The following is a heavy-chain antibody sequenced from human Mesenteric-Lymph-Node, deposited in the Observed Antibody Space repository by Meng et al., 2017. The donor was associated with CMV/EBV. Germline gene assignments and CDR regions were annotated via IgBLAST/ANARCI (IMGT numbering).Heavy chain of an antibody. CDR2: ISYDGSNK. CDR3: ARDGFRDYDLWCGYDSYYYYYGMDV. CDR1: GFTFSSYA. D-gene: IGHD3-3*01. V-gene: IGHV3-30*04. Sequence: GESLKISCAASGFTFSSYAMHWVRQAPGKGLEWVAVISYDGSNKYYADSVKGRFTISRDDAKNSLYLQMNSLRAEDTAVYYCARDGFRDYDLWCGYDSYYYYYGMDVWGQGTTVTVSS. J-gene: IGHJ6*02.